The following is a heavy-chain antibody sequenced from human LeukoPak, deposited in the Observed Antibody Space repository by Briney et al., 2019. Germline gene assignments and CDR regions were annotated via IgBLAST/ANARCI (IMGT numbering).Heavy chain of an antibody. J-gene: IGHJ5*02. CDR3: ARDIAPSGSWWFDT. Sequence: GASVKVSCKASGYTFNDYFIHWLRQAPGQGLEWMGWINPNGGEANYPQKFQGRVTMTRDTSISTADMELRWLTSDGTAMYYCARDIAPSGSWWFDTWGQGTPVTVSS. CDR1: GYTFNDYF. V-gene: IGHV1-2*02. D-gene: IGHD6-13*01. CDR2: INPNGGEA.